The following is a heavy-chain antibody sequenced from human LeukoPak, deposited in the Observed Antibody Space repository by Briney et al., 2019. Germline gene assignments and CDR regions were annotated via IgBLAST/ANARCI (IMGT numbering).Heavy chain of an antibody. CDR1: GFTVTNNY. V-gene: IGHV3-66*01. Sequence: PGGSLRLSCAASGFTVTNNYMTWVRQAPGKGLEWVSVIYSGGNTYYADSVKGRFTISRDNFKNTLYLQMNSLRAEDTAVYFCAEGLYDSRSPMGAFDVWGLGTMVTVSS. CDR2: IYSGGNT. D-gene: IGHD3-10*01. J-gene: IGHJ3*01. CDR3: AEGLYDSRSPMGAFDV.